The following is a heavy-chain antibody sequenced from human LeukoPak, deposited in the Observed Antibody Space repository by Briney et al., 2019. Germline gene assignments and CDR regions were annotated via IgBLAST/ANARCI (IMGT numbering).Heavy chain of an antibody. J-gene: IGHJ4*02. CDR1: GFTLSSYW. Sequence: GGSLRLSCAASGFTLSSYWMSWVRQAPGKGLEWVANIKQDGSEKYYVDSVKGRFTISRDNAKNSLYLQMNSLRAEDTAVYYCAREGDTSIDYWGQGTLATVSS. V-gene: IGHV3-7*01. CDR2: IKQDGSEK. D-gene: IGHD5-18*01. CDR3: AREGDTSIDY.